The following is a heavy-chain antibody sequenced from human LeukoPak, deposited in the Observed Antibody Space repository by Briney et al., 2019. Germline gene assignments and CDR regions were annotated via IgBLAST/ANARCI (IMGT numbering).Heavy chain of an antibody. V-gene: IGHV3-23*01. D-gene: IGHD1-14*01. Sequence: GGSLRLSCAASGFTFSSYAMSWVRQAPGKGLEWVSAISGSGGSTYYADSVKGRFTISRDNSKNTLYLQMNSLRAEDTAVYYCARGGTAPRRYYYYMDVWGKGTTVTVSS. CDR2: ISGSGGST. CDR1: GFTFSSYA. CDR3: ARGGTAPRRYYYYMDV. J-gene: IGHJ6*03.